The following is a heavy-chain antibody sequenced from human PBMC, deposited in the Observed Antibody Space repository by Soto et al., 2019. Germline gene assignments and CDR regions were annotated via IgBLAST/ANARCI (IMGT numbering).Heavy chain of an antibody. D-gene: IGHD6-19*01. Sequence: PSETLSLTCTVSGGSISSSSYYWGWIRQPPGKGLEWIGSIYYSGSTYYNPSLKSRVTISVDTSKNRFSLKLSSVTAADTAVYYCARQAYSSGWYYFDYWGQGTLVTVSS. J-gene: IGHJ4*02. CDR1: GGSISSSSYY. V-gene: IGHV4-39*01. CDR2: IYYSGST. CDR3: ARQAYSSGWYYFDY.